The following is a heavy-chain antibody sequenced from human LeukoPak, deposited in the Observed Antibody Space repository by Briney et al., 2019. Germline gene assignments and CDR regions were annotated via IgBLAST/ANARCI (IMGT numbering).Heavy chain of an antibody. CDR3: ARGGAARLHFQN. J-gene: IGHJ1*01. Sequence: ASETLSPTCTVSGGSISTYYWNWIRQPPGKGLEWIGYIYHSGSTNYNPSLQSRVTISVDTSKNQFSLNLNSVTAADTAVYYCARGGAARLHFQNWGQGTLVTVSS. V-gene: IGHV4-59*01. D-gene: IGHD6-6*01. CDR2: IYHSGST. CDR1: GGSISTYY.